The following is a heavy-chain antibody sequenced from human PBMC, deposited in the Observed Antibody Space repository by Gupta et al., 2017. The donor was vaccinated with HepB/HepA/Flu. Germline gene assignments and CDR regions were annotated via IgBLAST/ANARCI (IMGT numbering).Heavy chain of an antibody. CDR3: VVSVARGDKTRNLDY. D-gene: IGHD3-10*01. J-gene: IGHJ4*02. Sequence: QVQLQQWGAGLLKPSATLSLTCAVYGGSFSDYYWTWIRQPPGTGLEWMGELNPSGTTKYNPTRKSRVSISVDMSKNQVSLKLSSVTAADTALYYWVVSVARGDKTRNLDYWGQGTLVTVSS. CDR1: GGSFSDYY. V-gene: IGHV4-34*01. CDR2: LNPSGTT.